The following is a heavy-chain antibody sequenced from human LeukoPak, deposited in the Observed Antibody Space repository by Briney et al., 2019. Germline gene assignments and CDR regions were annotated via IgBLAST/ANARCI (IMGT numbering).Heavy chain of an antibody. Sequence: SETLSLTCAVSGASISSNNWWGWVRQPPGQGLEWIGELNHSGSTNYNPSLKSRVTISVDTSKNQFSLKLSSVTTADTAVYYCARTGNCGGDCYSDYWYFDLWGRGTLVTVSS. CDR2: LNHSGST. D-gene: IGHD2-21*02. V-gene: IGHV4-4*02. CDR3: ARTGNCGGDCYSDYWYFDL. J-gene: IGHJ2*01. CDR1: GASISSNNW.